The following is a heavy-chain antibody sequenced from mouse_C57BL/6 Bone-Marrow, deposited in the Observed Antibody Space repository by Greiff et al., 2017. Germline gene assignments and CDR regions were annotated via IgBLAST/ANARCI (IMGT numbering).Heavy chain of an antibody. Sequence: EVQLQQSGAELVRPGSSVKMSCKTSGYTFTSYGINWVKQRPGQGLEWLGYICIGDGYTEYNEKFKGRATLTSDTTSSTAYMQLSSLTSEDAAIYFCGRIVASGAYWGRGTLVTVTA. D-gene: IGHD1-1*01. CDR2: ICIGDGYT. CDR3: GRIVASGAY. V-gene: IGHV1-58*01. J-gene: IGHJ3*01. CDR1: GYTFTSYG.